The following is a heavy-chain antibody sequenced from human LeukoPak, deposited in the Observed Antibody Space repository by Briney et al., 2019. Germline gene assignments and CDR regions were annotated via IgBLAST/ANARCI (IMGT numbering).Heavy chain of an antibody. CDR2: ISGSGGTT. V-gene: IGHV3-23*01. CDR1: GFTFSSYA. J-gene: IGHJ6*02. Sequence: GGSLRLSCAASGFTFSSYAMSWVHQAPGKGLEWVSVISGSGGTTYYADSVKGRFTISRDKSKNTLYLQMNSLRAEDTAVYYCARDQISMILGGNYYGMDVWGQGTTVTVSS. D-gene: IGHD3-22*01. CDR3: ARDQISMILGGNYYGMDV.